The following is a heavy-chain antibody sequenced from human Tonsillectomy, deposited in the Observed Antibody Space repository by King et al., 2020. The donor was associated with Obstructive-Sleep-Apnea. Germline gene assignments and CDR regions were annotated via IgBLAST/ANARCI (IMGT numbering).Heavy chain of an antibody. D-gene: IGHD6-19*01. J-gene: IGHJ4*02. Sequence: TLKESGPTLVKPTQTLTLTCTFSGFSLSTSGVGVGGIRQAPGKTLGGLALIYWYDDKRSSPSLKSSLTITNYTSANQVVLTMTNMDPVDTATYYCAHRNSGGPSGFDYWGQGTLVTVSS. CDR2: IYWYDDK. V-gene: IGHV2-5*01. CDR1: GFSLSTSGVG. CDR3: AHRNSGGPSGFDY.